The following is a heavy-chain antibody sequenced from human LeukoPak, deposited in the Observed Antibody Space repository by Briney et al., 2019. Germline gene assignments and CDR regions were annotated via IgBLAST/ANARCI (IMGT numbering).Heavy chain of an antibody. D-gene: IGHD5-12*01. J-gene: IGHJ3*02. V-gene: IGHV3-48*04. CDR1: GFTFSSYS. Sequence: GGSLRLSCAASGFTFSSYSMSWVRQAPGKGLEWVSYISSSSSTIYYADSVKGRFTISRDNAKNSLYLQMNSLRAEDTAVYYCARDRAMVATSDAFDIWGQGTMVTVSS. CDR2: ISSSSSTI. CDR3: ARDRAMVATSDAFDI.